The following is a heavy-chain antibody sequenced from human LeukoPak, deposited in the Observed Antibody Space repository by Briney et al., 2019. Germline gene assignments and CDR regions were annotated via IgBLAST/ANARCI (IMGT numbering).Heavy chain of an antibody. CDR1: GFTFTGYG. V-gene: IGHV3-48*04. D-gene: IGHD3-10*01. Sequence: GGSLRLSCATSGFTFTGYGMNWVRQAPGKGLEWLSYISDTGFTTYYADSVKGRFTISRDNAKNSLYLQMDSLRSEDTAVYYCARDRWFGELDNAFDIWGQGTMVTVSS. CDR2: ISDTGFTT. CDR3: ARDRWFGELDNAFDI. J-gene: IGHJ3*02.